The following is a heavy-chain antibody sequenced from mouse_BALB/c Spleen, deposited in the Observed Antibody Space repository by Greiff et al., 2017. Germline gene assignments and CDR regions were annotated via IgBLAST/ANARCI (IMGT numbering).Heavy chain of an antibody. V-gene: IGHV5-12-2*01. CDR2: ISNGGGST. CDR1: GFTFSSYT. J-gene: IGHJ4*01. Sequence: DVKLVESGGGLVQPGGSLKLSCAASGFTFSSYTMSWVRQTPEKRLEWVAYISNGGGSTYYPDTVKGRFTISRDNAKNTLYLQMSSLKSEDTAMYYCARRNGNYDYAMDYWGQGTSVTVSS. CDR3: ARRNGNYDYAMDY. D-gene: IGHD2-1*01.